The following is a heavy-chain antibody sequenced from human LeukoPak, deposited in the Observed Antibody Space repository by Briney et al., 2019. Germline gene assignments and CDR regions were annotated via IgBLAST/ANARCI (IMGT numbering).Heavy chain of an antibody. D-gene: IGHD2-15*01. CDR2: IYYSGST. CDR3: ARGSARGWWYIDY. CDR1: GGSISSYY. Sequence: SETLSLXCTVSGGSISSYYWSWLRQPPGKGLEWIGYIYYSGSTNYNPSLKSRVTISVDTSKNRFSLKLSSVTAADTAVYYCARGSARGWWYIDYWGQGTLVTVSS. V-gene: IGHV4-59*01. J-gene: IGHJ4*02.